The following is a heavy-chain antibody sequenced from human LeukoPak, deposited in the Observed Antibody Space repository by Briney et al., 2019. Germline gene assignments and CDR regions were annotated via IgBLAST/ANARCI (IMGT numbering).Heavy chain of an antibody. D-gene: IGHD5-12*01. Sequence: ASVKVPCKASGYTFTSYGINWVRQATGQGLEWMGWMNPNSGNTGYAQKFQGRVTLTGNTSISTAYMELSSLRSEDTAVYYCARDPVVATIYRAFDIWGQGTMVTVSS. CDR1: GYTFTSYG. CDR2: MNPNSGNT. V-gene: IGHV1-8*01. CDR3: ARDPVVATIYRAFDI. J-gene: IGHJ3*02.